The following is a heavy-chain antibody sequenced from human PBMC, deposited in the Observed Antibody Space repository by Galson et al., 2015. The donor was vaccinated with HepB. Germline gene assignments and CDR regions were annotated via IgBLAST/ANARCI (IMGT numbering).Heavy chain of an antibody. J-gene: IGHJ4*02. Sequence: SETLSLTCTVSGGSISSGGYYWSWIRQHPGKGLEWIGYIYYNGDTTYNPSLGYRVGMSVETSINQVSLWLTYVTAADTAGYYCARHPGRGSVGYAFDLWGQGTLVTVSA. V-gene: IGHV4-61*08. CDR1: GGSISSGGYY. CDR2: IYYNGDT. D-gene: IGHD5-12*01. CDR3: ARHPGRGSVGYAFDL.